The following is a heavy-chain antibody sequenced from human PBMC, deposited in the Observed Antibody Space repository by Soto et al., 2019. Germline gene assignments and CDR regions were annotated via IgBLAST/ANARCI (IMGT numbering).Heavy chain of an antibody. Sequence: EVQLLESGGGLVQPGGSLRLSCAASGFTFSSYAMSWVRQAPGKGLEWVSAISCSGGSTSYADSVKGRFTISRDNSKNTLYLQMTSLSAEDTAVYYCAYSITPFDSWRQGTLVTVSS. CDR2: ISCSGGST. J-gene: IGHJ4*02. CDR3: AYSITPFDS. V-gene: IGHV3-23*01. CDR1: GFTFSSYA. D-gene: IGHD6-13*01.